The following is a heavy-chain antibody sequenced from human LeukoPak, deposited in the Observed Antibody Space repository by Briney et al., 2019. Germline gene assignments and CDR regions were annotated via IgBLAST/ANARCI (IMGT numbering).Heavy chain of an antibody. CDR1: GFTFSSYS. CDR3: AREGPDIVVVPAARACGMDV. Sequence: GSLRLSCAASGFTFSSYSMNWVRQAPGKGLEWVSSISSSSSYIYYADSVKGRFTISRDNAKNSLYLQMNSLRAEDTAVYYCAREGPDIVVVPAARACGMDVWGQGTTVTVSS. V-gene: IGHV3-21*01. D-gene: IGHD2-2*01. J-gene: IGHJ6*02. CDR2: ISSSSSYI.